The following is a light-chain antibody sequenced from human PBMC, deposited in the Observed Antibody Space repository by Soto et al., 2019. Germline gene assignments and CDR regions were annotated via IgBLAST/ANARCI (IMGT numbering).Light chain of an antibody. Sequence: AIQMTQSPSSLSASVGDRVTITCRASQGIRTDLGWYQQKPGKAPKLLIYAASSLQSGVPSRFSGSGSGTDFTLTISSLQPEDFATYYCLQDYTYPRTFGQGTKLEIK. CDR1: QGIRTD. CDR2: AAS. J-gene: IGKJ2*01. V-gene: IGKV1-6*01. CDR3: LQDYTYPRT.